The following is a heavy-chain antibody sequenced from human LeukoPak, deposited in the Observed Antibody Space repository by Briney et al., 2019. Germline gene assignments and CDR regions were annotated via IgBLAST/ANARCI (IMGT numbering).Heavy chain of an antibody. J-gene: IGHJ4*02. V-gene: IGHV4-34*01. CDR1: GGSFSGYY. CDR3: ARAPYYYDSSGYYSY. Sequence: PSETLSLTCVVYGGSFSGYYWSWIRQPPGKGLEWIGEINHSGSTNYNPSLKSRVTISVDTSKNQLSLKLSSVTAADTAVYYCARAPYYYDSSGYYSYWGQGTLVTVSS. CDR2: INHSGST. D-gene: IGHD3-22*01.